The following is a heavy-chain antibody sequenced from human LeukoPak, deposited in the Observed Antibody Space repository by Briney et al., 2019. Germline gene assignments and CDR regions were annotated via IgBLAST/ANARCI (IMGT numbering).Heavy chain of an antibody. Sequence: GSLRLSCAGSGFTFRIYAMSWVRQPPGKGLEWIGSIRYSGRTYYKPSLKSRVTLSVDTSKNQLLLNLRSVTAADTAMYYCAREFNGSPDYLGQGTLVTVSS. D-gene: IGHD6-25*01. V-gene: IGHV4-39*02. J-gene: IGHJ4*02. CDR2: IRYSGRT. CDR3: AREFNGSPDY. CDR1: GFTFRIYA.